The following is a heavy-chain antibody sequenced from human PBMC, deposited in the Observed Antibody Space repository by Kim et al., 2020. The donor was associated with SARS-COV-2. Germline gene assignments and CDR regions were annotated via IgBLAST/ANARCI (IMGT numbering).Heavy chain of an antibody. CDR2: INTNTGNP. Sequence: ASVKVSCKASGYTFTSYAMNWVRQAPGQGLEWMGWINTNTGNPTYAQGFTGRFVFSLDTSVSTAYLQISSLKAEDTAVYYCARDRRFGYCSGGSCHPPGYWGQGTLVTVSS. V-gene: IGHV7-4-1*02. J-gene: IGHJ4*02. CDR3: ARDRRFGYCSGGSCHPPGY. CDR1: GYTFTSYA. D-gene: IGHD2-15*01.